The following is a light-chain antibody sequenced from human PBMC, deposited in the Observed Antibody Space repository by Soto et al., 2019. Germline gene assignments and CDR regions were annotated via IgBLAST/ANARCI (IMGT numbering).Light chain of an antibody. CDR1: QSVSSSY. CDR2: GAS. CDR3: QQYGSSLTWT. V-gene: IGKV3-20*01. Sequence: IALTQSPGTGSLSPGERATLSCRASQSVSSSYLAWYQQKPGQAPRLLIYGASSRATGIPDRFSGSGSGTDFTLTISRLEPEDFAVYYCQQYGSSLTWTFGQGTKVDIK. J-gene: IGKJ1*01.